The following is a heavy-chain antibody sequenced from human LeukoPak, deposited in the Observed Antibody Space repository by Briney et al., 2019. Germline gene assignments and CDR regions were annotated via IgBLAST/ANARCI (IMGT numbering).Heavy chain of an antibody. Sequence: GGSLRLSCAPSGFTFSSYWMNWVRQAPGKGLEWVANIKQDGSAKYYVDSVKGRFTISRDNARNSLYLQMNSLRADDTAVYYCAGGLGWVIDLWGQGTLVTVSS. D-gene: IGHD6-19*01. J-gene: IGHJ5*02. CDR3: AGGLGWVIDL. CDR1: GFTFSSYW. V-gene: IGHV3-7*01. CDR2: IKQDGSAK.